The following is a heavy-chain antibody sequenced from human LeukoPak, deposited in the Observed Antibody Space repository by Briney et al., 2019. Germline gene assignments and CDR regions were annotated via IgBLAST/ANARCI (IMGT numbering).Heavy chain of an antibody. J-gene: IGHJ3*02. CDR1: GGSFSGYY. CDR2: INHSGST. V-gene: IGHV4-34*01. D-gene: IGHD3-3*01. CDR3: ARGQRAYYDFWSGYRNAFDI. Sequence: SETLSLTCAVYGGSFSGYYWSWIRQPPGKGLEWIGEINHSGSTNYNPSLKSRVTISVDTSKNQFSLKLSSVTAADTAVYYCARGQRAYYDFWSGYRNAFDIWGQGTMVTVSS.